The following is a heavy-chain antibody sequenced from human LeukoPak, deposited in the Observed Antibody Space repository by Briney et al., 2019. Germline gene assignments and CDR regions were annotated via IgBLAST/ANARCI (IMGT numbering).Heavy chain of an antibody. J-gene: IGHJ4*02. Sequence: PGGSLRLSCAASGFTFSNYDMNWVRQAPGQGLEWVSLFSSIGSHRYYADSVKGRFTISRDNAKNSLYLQMNTLRAEDTAVYYCARDRHKYNYDSGGYPPYWGQGTLVTVSS. CDR1: GFTFSNYD. V-gene: IGHV3-21*01. CDR3: ARDRHKYNYDSGGYPPY. CDR2: FSSIGSHR. D-gene: IGHD3-22*01.